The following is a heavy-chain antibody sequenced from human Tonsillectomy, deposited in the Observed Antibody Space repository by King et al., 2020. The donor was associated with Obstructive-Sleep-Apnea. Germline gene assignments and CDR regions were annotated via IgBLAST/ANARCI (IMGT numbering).Heavy chain of an antibody. D-gene: IGHD6-13*01. CDR1: GYTFTSYG. CDR3: ARDHSVGIIAAGTPIGS. CDR2: ISAYNDNT. V-gene: IGHV1-18*01. Sequence: VQLVESGAEVKKPGASVKVSCKASGYTFTSYGISWVRQAPGQGLEWMGWISAYNDNTNYAQKLQGRVTMTTDTSTSTVYMELRSLRSDDTAVYDCARDHSVGIIAAGTPIGSWGQGAPVTVSS. J-gene: IGHJ4*02.